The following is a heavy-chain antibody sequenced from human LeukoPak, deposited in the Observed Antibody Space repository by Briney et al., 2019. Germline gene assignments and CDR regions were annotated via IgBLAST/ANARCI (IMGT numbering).Heavy chain of an antibody. CDR1: GGSISSGGYY. J-gene: IGHJ3*02. D-gene: IGHD3-3*02. CDR2: IYYSGST. Sequence: SETLSLTCTVSGGSISSGGYYWSWIRQHPGTGLEWIGYIYYSGSTYYNPSLKSRVTISVDTSKNQFSLKLSSVTAADTAVYYCARGVSTWDAFDIWGQGTMVTVSS. V-gene: IGHV4-31*03. CDR3: ARGVSTWDAFDI.